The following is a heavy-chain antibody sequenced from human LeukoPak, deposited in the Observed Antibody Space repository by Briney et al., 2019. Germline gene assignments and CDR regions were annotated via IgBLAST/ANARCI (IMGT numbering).Heavy chain of an antibody. CDR3: ARDAYYDSSGYYSY. V-gene: IGHV3-23*01. J-gene: IGHJ4*02. Sequence: PGGSLRLSCAASGDTFSSYAMSWVRQAPGEGLEWVSAISGSGGSTYYADSVKGRFTISRDNSKNTLYLQMNSLRAEDTAVYYCARDAYYDSSGYYSYWGQGTQVTVSS. CDR1: GDTFSSYA. CDR2: ISGSGGST. D-gene: IGHD3-22*01.